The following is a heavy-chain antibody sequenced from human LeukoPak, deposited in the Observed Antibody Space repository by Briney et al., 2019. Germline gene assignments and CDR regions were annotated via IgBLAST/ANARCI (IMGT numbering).Heavy chain of an antibody. Sequence: GGSLRLSCAASGFTFSSYGMHWVRQAPGKGLEWVAVIWYDGSNKYYADSVKGRFTISRDNSKNTLYLQMNGLRAEDTAVYYCSRSAYYDGSGNYYDDWGQGTLVTVSS. CDR2: IWYDGSNK. CDR3: SRSAYYDGSGNYYDD. J-gene: IGHJ4*02. CDR1: GFTFSSYG. D-gene: IGHD3-22*01. V-gene: IGHV3-33*01.